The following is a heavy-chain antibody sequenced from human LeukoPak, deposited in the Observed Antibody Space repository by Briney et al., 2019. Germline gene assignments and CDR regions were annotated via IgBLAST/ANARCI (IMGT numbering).Heavy chain of an antibody. J-gene: IGHJ4*02. CDR2: INWNSAHI. CDR1: GFNLDDFA. V-gene: IGHV3-9*03. CDR3: VRGSGFWSGSLDH. Sequence: PGRSLRLSCEASGFNLDDFALHWVRQAPGKGLEWVSGINWNSAHIAYADSVKGRFTISRDSAKNSLFLQMEGLRAEDMGLYFCVRGSGFWSGSLDHWGLGTLVIVSS. D-gene: IGHD3-3*01.